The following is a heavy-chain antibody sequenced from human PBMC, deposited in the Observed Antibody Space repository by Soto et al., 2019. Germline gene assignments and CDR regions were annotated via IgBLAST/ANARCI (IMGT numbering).Heavy chain of an antibody. J-gene: IGHJ4*02. D-gene: IGHD6-13*01. CDR2: IYHSGST. V-gene: IGHV4-38-2*01. CDR3: ASAGRGLIAARYYFDY. Sequence: PSETLSLTCAVSGYSISSGYYWGWIRQPPGKGLEWIGSIYHSGSTYYNPSLKSRVTISVDTSKNQFSLKLSSVTAADTAVYYCASAGRGLIAARYYFDYWGQGTLVTVSS. CDR1: GYSISSGYY.